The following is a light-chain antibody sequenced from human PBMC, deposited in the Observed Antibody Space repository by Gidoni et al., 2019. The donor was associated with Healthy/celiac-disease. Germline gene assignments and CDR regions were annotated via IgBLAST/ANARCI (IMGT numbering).Light chain of an antibody. CDR2: DAS. V-gene: IGKV3-11*01. J-gene: IGKJ4*01. CDR3: QQRSNWPLT. Sequence: VLTPSPATLSLSPGERATLSCRASQSLSSYLAWYQQKPGQAPRLLIYDASNRATGIPARFSGSGSGTDFTLTISSLEPEDFAVYYCQQRSNWPLTFGGGTKVEIK. CDR1: QSLSSY.